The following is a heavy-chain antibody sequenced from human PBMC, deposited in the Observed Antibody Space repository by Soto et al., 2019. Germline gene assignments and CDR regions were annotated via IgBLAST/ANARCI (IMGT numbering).Heavy chain of an antibody. CDR1: GYTFTSYG. V-gene: IGHV1-18*01. CDR3: ALGYSGYLYYYYMDV. D-gene: IGHD5-12*01. Sequence: ASVKVSCKASGYTFTSYGISWVRQAPGQGLEWMGWISAYNGNTNYAQKLQGRVTMTTDTSTSTAYMELRSLRSDDTAVYYCALGYSGYLYYYYMDVWGKGTMVTVSS. CDR2: ISAYNGNT. J-gene: IGHJ6*03.